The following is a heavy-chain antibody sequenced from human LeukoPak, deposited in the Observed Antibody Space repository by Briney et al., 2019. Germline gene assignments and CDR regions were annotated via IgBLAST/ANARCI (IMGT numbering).Heavy chain of an antibody. CDR1: GYGFTVSY. CDR3: AKIKQQLVYFDY. J-gene: IGHJ4*02. CDR2: INPNSGGT. Sequence: ASVKVSFTASGYGFTVSYKHWVRQAPGQGLEWMGWINPNSGGTNYAQKFQGRVTMTRDTSISTAYMELSSMRSDDTAVYYCAKIKQQLVYFDYWGQGTLVTVSS. D-gene: IGHD6-13*01. V-gene: IGHV1-2*02.